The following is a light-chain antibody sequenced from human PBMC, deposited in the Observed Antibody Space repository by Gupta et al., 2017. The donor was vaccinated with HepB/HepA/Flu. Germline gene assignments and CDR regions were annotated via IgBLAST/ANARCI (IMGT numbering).Light chain of an antibody. V-gene: IGKV4-1*01. CDR2: WAS. J-gene: IGKJ4*01. CDR1: QGVLYSSNKKNC. CDR3: QQDDTTPLT. Sequence: IFMTKSPESLHVPLGKRATINCKSSQGVLYSSNKKNCLAWYQQRPGQPPKLLVYWASTRESGVPDRFSGSGSGTDFTLTIISLQAEDVAVYYCQQDDTTPLTFGGGTKVEIK.